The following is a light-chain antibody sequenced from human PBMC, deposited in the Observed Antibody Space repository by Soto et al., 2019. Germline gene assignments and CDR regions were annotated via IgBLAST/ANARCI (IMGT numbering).Light chain of an antibody. V-gene: IGKV3-15*01. Sequence: ETGMTQSPATLSVSTGERATLSFRASQSISSNLAWYQQKPGQAPRLLIYGASTRATGIPARFTGSGSGTEFTLTISSLQSEDFAVYYCQQYNNWPLTFGGGTKVDIK. CDR3: QQYNNWPLT. J-gene: IGKJ4*01. CDR1: QSISSN. CDR2: GAS.